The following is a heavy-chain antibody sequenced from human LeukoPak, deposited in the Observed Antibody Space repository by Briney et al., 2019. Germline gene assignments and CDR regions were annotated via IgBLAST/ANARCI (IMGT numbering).Heavy chain of an antibody. CDR1: GXXXXXXX. CDR3: VKDYNWNIFHY. J-gene: IGHJ4*02. D-gene: IGHD1/OR15-1a*01. V-gene: IGHV3-64D*09. Sequence: GGSLRLSCSXXGXXXXXXXXXXXXXAXXXXLXXXXAXSSNXXXTXXADSXKXRFTXSRDNSKNTLYLQMSSLRXEDTAVYYCVKDYNWNIFHYWGQGTLVTVSS. CDR2: XSSNXXXT.